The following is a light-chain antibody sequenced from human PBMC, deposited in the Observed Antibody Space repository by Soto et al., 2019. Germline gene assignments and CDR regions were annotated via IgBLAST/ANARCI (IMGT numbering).Light chain of an antibody. CDR2: EVS. V-gene: IGLV2-8*01. CDR3: SSYAGSNTV. J-gene: IGLJ2*01. CDR1: SSDVGGYNY. Sequence: QSALTQPPSAAGSPGQSVTISCTGTSSDVGGYNYVSWYQQHPGKAPKLMLYEVSKRPAGVPDRFSGTKSGNTASLTVAELQSEDEDAYCCSSYAGSNTVFRSGTKRTVL.